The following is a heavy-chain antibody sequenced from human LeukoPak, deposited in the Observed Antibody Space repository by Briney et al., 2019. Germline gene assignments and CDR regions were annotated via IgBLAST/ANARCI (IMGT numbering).Heavy chain of an antibody. CDR1: GYTFTGYY. CDR3: ARGQSTTIFGVVTQYP. J-gene: IGHJ5*02. V-gene: IGHV1-2*02. D-gene: IGHD3-3*01. Sequence: ASVKVSCKASGYTFTGYYMHRVRQAPGQGLEWMGWINPNSGGTNYAQKFQGRVTMTRDTSISTAYMELSRLRSDDTAVYYCARGQSTTIFGVVTQYPWGQGTLVTVSS. CDR2: INPNSGGT.